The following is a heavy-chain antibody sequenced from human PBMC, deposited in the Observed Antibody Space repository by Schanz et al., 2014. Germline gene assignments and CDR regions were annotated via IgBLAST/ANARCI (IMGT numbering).Heavy chain of an antibody. J-gene: IGHJ4*02. CDR2: INQDGSDE. CDR1: GFTFGTFW. CDR3: ARDKGGYYPFDY. V-gene: IGHV3-7*01. D-gene: IGHD3-22*01. Sequence: EVQLVESGGGLLQPGGSLRLSCAASGFTFGTFWMSWVRQAPGKGLEWVANINQDGSDESYVDSVKGRFTISRANAKNSLYLQMNTLRAEDTAVYYCARDKGGYYPFDYWGQGSLVTVSS.